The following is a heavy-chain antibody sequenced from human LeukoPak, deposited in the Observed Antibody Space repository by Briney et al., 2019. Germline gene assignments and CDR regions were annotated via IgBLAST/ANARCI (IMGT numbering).Heavy chain of an antibody. J-gene: IGHJ4*02. CDR1: GFIFSTYD. Sequence: PGGSLRLSCAASGFIFSTYDLHWVRQAPGKGLEWVAVISHDGSLTYHADSVKGRFTISRDNSENTLYLQMNTLRTDDTAVYYCARGVLAGAFLGRQSFDYCGQGTLVTVSS. D-gene: IGHD2-8*01. CDR2: ISHDGSLT. V-gene: IGHV3-30*04. CDR3: ARGVLAGAFLGRQSFDY.